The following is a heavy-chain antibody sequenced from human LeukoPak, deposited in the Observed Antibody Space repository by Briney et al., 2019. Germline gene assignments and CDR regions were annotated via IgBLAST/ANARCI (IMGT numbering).Heavy chain of an antibody. J-gene: IGHJ5*02. Sequence: ASVKVSCKSSGYTFTAYYMHWVRQAPGQGLEWMGWINPNSGATNYAQKFQGRVTMTRDTSISTAYMELSRLRSDDTAVYYCARAHLIAAAGYNWFDPWGQGTLVTVSS. D-gene: IGHD6-13*01. CDR2: INPNSGAT. CDR1: GYTFTAYY. CDR3: ARAHLIAAAGYNWFDP. V-gene: IGHV1-2*02.